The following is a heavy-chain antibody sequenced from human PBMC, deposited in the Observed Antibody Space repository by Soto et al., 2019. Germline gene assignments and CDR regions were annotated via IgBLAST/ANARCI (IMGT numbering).Heavy chain of an antibody. J-gene: IGHJ4*02. Sequence: SETLSLTCTVSGGSMINFYWRWIRQPPGKGLEWIGYIYYSGSTNYNPSLESRLTMSVETSKNQFSLKLSSVTAADTAIYYCARALRADYWGQGTLVTVSS. CDR1: GGSMINFY. V-gene: IGHV4-59*01. CDR3: ARALRADY. CDR2: IYYSGST.